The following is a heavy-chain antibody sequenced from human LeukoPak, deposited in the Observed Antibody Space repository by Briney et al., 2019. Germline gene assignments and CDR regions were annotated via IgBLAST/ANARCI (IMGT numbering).Heavy chain of an antibody. CDR1: GFTFSSYW. V-gene: IGHV3-9*01. CDR2: ISWNSGSI. J-gene: IGHJ4*02. D-gene: IGHD2-2*02. Sequence: GGSLRLSCAASGFTFSSYWMSWVRQAPGKGLEWVSGISWNSGSIGYADSVKGRFTISRDNAKNSLYLQMNSLRAEDTALYYCAKASCSSTSCYTLDYWGQGTLVTVSS. CDR3: AKASCSSTSCYTLDY.